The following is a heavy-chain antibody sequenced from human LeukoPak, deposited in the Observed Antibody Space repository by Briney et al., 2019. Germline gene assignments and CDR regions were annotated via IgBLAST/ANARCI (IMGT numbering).Heavy chain of an antibody. V-gene: IGHV4-34*01. J-gene: IGHJ4*02. D-gene: IGHD4-17*01. CDR3: ARHGRGPPYDYFDY. CDR1: GGSFSGYY. CDR2: INHSGST. Sequence: SETLSLTCAVYGGSFSGYYWSWIRQPPGKGLKWIGEINHSGSTNYNPSLKSRVTISVDTSKNQFSLKLSSVTAADTAVYYCARHGRGPPYDYFDYWGQGTLVTVSS.